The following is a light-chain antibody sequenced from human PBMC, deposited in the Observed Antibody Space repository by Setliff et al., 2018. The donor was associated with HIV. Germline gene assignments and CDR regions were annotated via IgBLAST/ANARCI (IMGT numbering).Light chain of an antibody. J-gene: IGLJ2*01. V-gene: IGLV2-14*03. Sequence: ALTQPASVSGSPGQSITISCTGTSSDVGAYNYVSWYQQHPGKAPKLMIYDVSHWPSGVSNRFSGSKSGNTASLTISGLQAEDEADYYCSSYTSSSTVVFGGGTKVTVL. CDR2: DVS. CDR1: SSDVGAYNY. CDR3: SSYTSSSTVV.